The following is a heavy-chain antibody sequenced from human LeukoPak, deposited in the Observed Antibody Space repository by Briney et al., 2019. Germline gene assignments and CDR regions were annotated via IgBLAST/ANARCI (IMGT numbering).Heavy chain of an antibody. D-gene: IGHD3-22*01. J-gene: IGHJ4*02. CDR3: ARGPKYYYDSSGSEFDY. V-gene: IGHV1-2*02. CDR1: GYTFTGYY. CDR2: INPNSGGT. Sequence: ASVKVSCKASGYTFTGYYMHWVRQAPGQGLEWMGWINPNSGGTNYAQKFQGRVTMTRDTSISTAYMELSRLRSDDTAVYYCARGPKYYYDSSGSEFDYWGQGTLVTVSS.